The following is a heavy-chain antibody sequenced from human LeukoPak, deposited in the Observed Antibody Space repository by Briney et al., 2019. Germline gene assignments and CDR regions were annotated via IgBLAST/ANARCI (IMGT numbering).Heavy chain of an antibody. CDR1: GSTFDDYA. V-gene: IGHV3-43D*03. J-gene: IGHJ6*03. Sequence: GSLRLSCAASGSTFDDYAMHWVRQAPGKGLEWVSLISWDGGSTYYADSVKGRFTISRDNSKNSLYLQMNSLRAEDTALYYCAKDAPSAPSYYGSGRSYYYYYMDVWGKGTTVTVSS. D-gene: IGHD3-10*01. CDR2: ISWDGGST. CDR3: AKDAPSAPSYYGSGRSYYYYYMDV.